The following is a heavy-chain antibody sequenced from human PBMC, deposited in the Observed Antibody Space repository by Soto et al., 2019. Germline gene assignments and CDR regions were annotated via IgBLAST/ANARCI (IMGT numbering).Heavy chain of an antibody. V-gene: IGHV3-23*01. J-gene: IGHJ6*02. CDR3: VKGYWKGDV. Sequence: EVQLLESGGGLVQPGGSLRLSCSASGFTFGTDAMNWLRQAPGNGLEWVSAISGSGGSIHYADSVKGRFTISRDNSKNTLYLQMNSLRDEDTAVYHCVKGYWKGDVWGQGTTVTVSS. CDR2: ISGSGGSI. D-gene: IGHD1-1*01. CDR1: GFTFGTDA.